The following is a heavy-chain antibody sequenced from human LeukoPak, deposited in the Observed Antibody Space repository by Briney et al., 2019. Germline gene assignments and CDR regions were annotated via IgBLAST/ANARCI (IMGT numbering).Heavy chain of an antibody. V-gene: IGHV3-23*01. CDR2: ISSNGAST. CDR3: AKGGTYYYDS. J-gene: IGHJ4*02. CDR1: GLTFSSYA. Sequence: GGSLRLSCAASGLTFSSYAMSWVRQAPGKGPEWISAISSNGASTYYADSVKGRFTISRDNSENTLFLQMNSLRVEDSAVYYCAKGGTYYYDSWGQGTLVTVSS.